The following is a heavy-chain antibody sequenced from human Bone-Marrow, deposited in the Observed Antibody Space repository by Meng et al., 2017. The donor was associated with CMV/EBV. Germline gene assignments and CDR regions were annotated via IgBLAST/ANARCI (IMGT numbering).Heavy chain of an antibody. D-gene: IGHD4-17*01. J-gene: IGHJ4*02. CDR3: ARSPVTTPTYDY. CDR2: IYYSGST. CDR1: GGSVSSGSYY. Sequence: SENLSLTCTVSGGSVSSGSYYWSWIRQPPGKGLEWIGYIYYSGSTNYNPSLKSRVTISVDTSKNQFSLKLSSVTAADTAVYYCARSPVTTPTYDYWGQGTLVTVSS. V-gene: IGHV4-61*01.